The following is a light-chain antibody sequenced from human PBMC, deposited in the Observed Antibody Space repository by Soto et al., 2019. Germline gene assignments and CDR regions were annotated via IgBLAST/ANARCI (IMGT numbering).Light chain of an antibody. CDR3: LQRNTWPLT. Sequence: IGLTQSPGTLSVSPGERVILSCRASQALRNKLAWVQPKPGQAPRPLIYGGFTRATCIPARFSGSGSGTEFTLTINSLQSEDFAIYYCLQRNTWPLTFGPGTKLDLK. CDR1: QALRNK. V-gene: IGKV3-15*01. CDR2: GGF. J-gene: IGKJ3*01.